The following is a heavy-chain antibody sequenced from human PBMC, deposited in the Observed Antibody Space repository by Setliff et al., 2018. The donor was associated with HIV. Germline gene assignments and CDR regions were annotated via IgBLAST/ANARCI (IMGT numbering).Heavy chain of an antibody. CDR3: ARGVAAAGL. Sequence: SETLSLTCTVSGGSISRSSYYWAWIRQPPGKGLEWIGNIFYSGHTFYNPSLRRRVTISVDTSKNQFSLKLSSVTATDTAVYYCARGVAAAGLWGQGTLVTVSS. V-gene: IGHV4-39*07. D-gene: IGHD6-13*01. J-gene: IGHJ4*02. CDR2: IFYSGHT. CDR1: GGSISRSSYY.